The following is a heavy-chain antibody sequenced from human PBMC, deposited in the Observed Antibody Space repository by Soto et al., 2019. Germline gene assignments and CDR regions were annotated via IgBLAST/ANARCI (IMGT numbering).Heavy chain of an antibody. CDR1: GYTFTSYG. Sequence: GASVKVSCKASGYTFTSYGISWVRQAPGQGLEWMGWISAYNGNTNYAQKLHGRVTMTTDTSTSTAYMELRSLRSDDTAVYYCARDAVLLWFGAKTLRGWGKWFDPWGQGTLVTVSS. V-gene: IGHV1-18*01. D-gene: IGHD3-10*01. CDR2: ISAYNGNT. J-gene: IGHJ5*02. CDR3: ARDAVLLWFGAKTLRGWGKWFDP.